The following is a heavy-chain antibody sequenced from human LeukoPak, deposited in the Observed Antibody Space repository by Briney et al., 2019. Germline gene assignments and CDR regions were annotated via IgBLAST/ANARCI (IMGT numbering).Heavy chain of an antibody. J-gene: IGHJ4*01. CDR3: ATDVRSSPFGF. CDR1: GFTFSSYA. CDR2: IRGSGGST. V-gene: IGHV3-23*01. D-gene: IGHD6-13*01. Sequence: GGPLRLSCAASGFTFSSYAKSWVRQAPGKGLEWVSAIRGSGGSTYYADSVKGRFTISRDSSKNTLFLQMSNLRAYDSGLYYCATDVRSSPFGFWGHGTLVTVSS.